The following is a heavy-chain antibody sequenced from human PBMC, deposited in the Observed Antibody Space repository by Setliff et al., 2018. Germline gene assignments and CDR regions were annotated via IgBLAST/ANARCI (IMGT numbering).Heavy chain of an antibody. J-gene: IGHJ2*01. Sequence: GGSLRLSCAASGFTFRNNWMTWVRQAPGKGLEWVADIKQDGSEEYYVDSVKDRFTISRDNAKNSLFLQMNSLRVEDTAVYYCARDWGITRTNNWYFDLWGRGTLVTVSS. CDR1: GFTFRNNW. V-gene: IGHV3-7*01. CDR3: ARDWGITRTNNWYFDL. D-gene: IGHD1-7*01. CDR2: IKQDGSEE.